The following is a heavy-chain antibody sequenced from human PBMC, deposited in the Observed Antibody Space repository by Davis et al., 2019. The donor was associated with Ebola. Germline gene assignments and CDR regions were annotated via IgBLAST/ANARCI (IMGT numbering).Heavy chain of an antibody. CDR2: FIPVFHAP. CDR1: GGTFSSYS. D-gene: IGHD2-15*01. J-gene: IGHJ6*02. Sequence: SVKVSCKAPGGTFSSYSIIWVRQAPGQGLEWMGGFIPVFHAPNYAQKFQGRVTITADESTSTVYLEMSSLTSENTAVYYCARARGYCSDTSCPAYGMDVWGQGTTVIVSS. V-gene: IGHV1-69*13. CDR3: ARARGYCSDTSCPAYGMDV.